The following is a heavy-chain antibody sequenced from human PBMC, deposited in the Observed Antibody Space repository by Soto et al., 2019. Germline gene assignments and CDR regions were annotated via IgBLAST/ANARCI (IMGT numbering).Heavy chain of an antibody. J-gene: IGHJ6*03. V-gene: IGHV3-66*01. Sequence: GGSLRLSCAASGFTVSGDYMAWVRQAPGKGLEWVSLLYGNGSTNYADSVKGRFTISRDNSKNLVFLQMDRLRAEDTAVYYCARTTVVATFSYYYMAVWGRGTTVTVSS. CDR3: ARTTVVATFSYYYMAV. CDR2: LYGNGST. D-gene: IGHD2-15*01. CDR1: GFTVSGDY.